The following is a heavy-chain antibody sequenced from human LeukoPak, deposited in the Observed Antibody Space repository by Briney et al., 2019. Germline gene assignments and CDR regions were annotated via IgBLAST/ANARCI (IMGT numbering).Heavy chain of an antibody. Sequence: GGSLRLSCEASGFTFSSYAMSWVRQAPGKGLEWVSAISGSGGSTYYADSVKGRFTISRDNSKNTLYLQMNSLRAEDTAVYYCAKFDLYYDSSLWFDPWGQGTLVTVSS. D-gene: IGHD3-22*01. V-gene: IGHV3-23*01. CDR2: ISGSGGST. CDR1: GFTFSSYA. J-gene: IGHJ5*02. CDR3: AKFDLYYDSSLWFDP.